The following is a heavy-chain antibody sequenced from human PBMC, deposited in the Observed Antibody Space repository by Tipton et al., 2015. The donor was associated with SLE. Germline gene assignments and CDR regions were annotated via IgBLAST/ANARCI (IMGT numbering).Heavy chain of an antibody. D-gene: IGHD6-13*01. CDR2: IYYSGST. J-gene: IGHJ3*02. Sequence: TLSLTCTVPGGSISSGVHYWSLIRQHPGKGLEWIGYIYYSGSTYYNPSLKSRVTISVDTSKNQFSLKLSSVTAADTAVYYCARLFYSSSSTGAFDIWGQGRMVTVSS. V-gene: IGHV4-31*03. CDR3: ARLFYSSSSTGAFDI. CDR1: GGSISSGVHY.